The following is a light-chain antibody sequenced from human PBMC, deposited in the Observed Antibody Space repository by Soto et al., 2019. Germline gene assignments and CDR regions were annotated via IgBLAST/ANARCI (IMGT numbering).Light chain of an antibody. J-gene: IGKJ2*01. V-gene: IGKV1-39*01. CDR1: QTISTF. CDR3: QQTYMVPYT. Sequence: DIQMTQSPSSLSASVGDRVTISCRASQTISTFLNWYQQKPGTAPRLLIHGVSKLENGTPSRFSGSGLATDFTLTINTLQPEDFAVYFCQQTYMVPYTFGQGTKVDIK. CDR2: GVS.